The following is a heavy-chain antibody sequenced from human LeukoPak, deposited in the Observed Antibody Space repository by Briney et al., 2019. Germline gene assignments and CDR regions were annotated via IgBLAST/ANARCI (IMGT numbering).Heavy chain of an antibody. CDR2: IYYSGST. CDR3: ARGITMIVVVIPPDY. CDR1: GGSISSSSYY. D-gene: IGHD3-22*01. V-gene: IGHV4-39*01. J-gene: IGHJ4*02. Sequence: SETLSLTCTVSGGSISSSSYYWVWIRQPPGKGLEWIGSIYYSGSTYYNPSLKSRVTISVDTSKNQFSLKLSSVTAADTAVYYCARGITMIVVVIPPDYWGQGTLVTVSS.